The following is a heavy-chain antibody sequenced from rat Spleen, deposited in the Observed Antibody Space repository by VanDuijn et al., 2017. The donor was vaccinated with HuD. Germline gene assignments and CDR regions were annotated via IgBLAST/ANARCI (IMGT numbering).Heavy chain of an antibody. Sequence: EVQLVESGGGLVQPGRSLKLSCAASGFTFSDYGMAWVRQAPTKGLEWVATISYGDSSGHSGTYYRDSVKGRFTISRDTAKSTLSLQMDSLRSEDTATYYGARRGYNNHWYFDVWGPGTMVTVSS. V-gene: IGHV5-29*01. CDR1: GFTFSDYG. J-gene: IGHJ1*01. CDR3: ARRGYNNHWYFDV. D-gene: IGHD4-1*01. CDR2: ISYGDSSGHSGT.